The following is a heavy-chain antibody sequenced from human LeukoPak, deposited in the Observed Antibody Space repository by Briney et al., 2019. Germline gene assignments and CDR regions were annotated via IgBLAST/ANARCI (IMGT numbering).Heavy chain of an antibody. CDR1: GGSISSSSYY. D-gene: IGHD5-18*01. Sequence: PSETLSLTCTVSGGSISSSSYYWGWIRQPPGKGLEWIGSIYYSGSTYYNPSLKSRVTISVDTSKNQFSLKLSSVTAADTAVYYCARGLADSYGFYYYYYMDVWGKGTTVTVSS. J-gene: IGHJ6*03. CDR3: ARGLADSYGFYYYYYMDV. V-gene: IGHV4-39*07. CDR2: IYYSGST.